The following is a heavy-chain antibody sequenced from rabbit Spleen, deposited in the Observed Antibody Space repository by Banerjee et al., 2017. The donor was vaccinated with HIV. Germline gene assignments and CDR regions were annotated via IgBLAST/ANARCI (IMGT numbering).Heavy chain of an antibody. V-gene: IGHV1S40*01. CDR1: GFSFSSNEY. CDR2: IAGDSSAFT. CDR3: VRDLTGVIGWNFGW. Sequence: QSLEESGGDLVKPGASLTLTCTASGFSFSSNEYMCWVRQAPGKGLEWISCIAGDSSAFTYSATWAKGRFTFSKTSSTTVTLQMTSLTAADTATYFCVRDLTGVIGWNFGWWGPGTLVTVS. D-gene: IGHD1-1*01. J-gene: IGHJ4*01.